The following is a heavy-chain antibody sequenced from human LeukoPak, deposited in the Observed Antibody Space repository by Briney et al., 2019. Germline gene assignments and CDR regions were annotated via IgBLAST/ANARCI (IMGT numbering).Heavy chain of an antibody. CDR3: ARAAWFGANFDY. J-gene: IGHJ4*02. D-gene: IGHD3-10*01. CDR2: IYYSGST. V-gene: IGHV4-59*01. CDR1: GGSISSYY. Sequence: SETLSLTCTVSGGSISSYYWSWIRQPPGKGLEWIGYIYYSGSTNYNPSLKSRVTISVDTSKNQFSLKLSSVTAADTAVYYCARAAWFGANFDYWGQGTLVTVSS.